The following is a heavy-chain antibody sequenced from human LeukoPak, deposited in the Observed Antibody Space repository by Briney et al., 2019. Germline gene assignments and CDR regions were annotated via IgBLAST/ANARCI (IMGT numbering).Heavy chain of an antibody. J-gene: IGHJ4*02. D-gene: IGHD5-18*01. CDR3: ARDKRRGYADY. V-gene: IGHV3-7*01. CDR1: GFTFSSYW. Sequence: GGSLRLSCAASGFTFSSYWMSWVRQAPGKGLEWVANIKQDGSDKYYVDSVKGRFTISRDNAKNSLYLQMNSLRAEDTAVYYCARDKRRGYADYWGQGTLVTVSS. CDR2: IKQDGSDK.